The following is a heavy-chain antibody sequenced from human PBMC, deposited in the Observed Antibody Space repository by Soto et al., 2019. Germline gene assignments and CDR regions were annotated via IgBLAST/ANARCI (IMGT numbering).Heavy chain of an antibody. CDR1: GFTFSSYV. CDR2: ILYDGKNY. J-gene: IGHJ4*02. V-gene: IGHV3-30*18. CDR3: AKDVSSGGRYFDS. Sequence: GGSLRLSCAASGFTFSSYVMHWVRQSPGKGLEWVAFILYDGKNYYYGDSVKGRFTISRDNSKNTLYLQMNSLRPDDTALYYCAKDVSSGGRYFDSWGQGIPVTVSS. D-gene: IGHD3-10*01.